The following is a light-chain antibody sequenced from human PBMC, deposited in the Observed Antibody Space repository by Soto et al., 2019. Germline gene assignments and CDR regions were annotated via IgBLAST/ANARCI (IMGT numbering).Light chain of an antibody. J-gene: IGKJ5*01. Sequence: EIVLTQSPATLSLSPLERSTLSFVSIHSVSSSYLAWYQQKPGLAPRLLIYDASSRATGIPDRFSGSGSGTDFTLTISRLEPEDFAVYYCQQYGSSPSITFGQGTRLEIK. CDR3: QQYGSSPSIT. CDR1: HSVSSSY. CDR2: DAS. V-gene: IGKV3D-20*01.